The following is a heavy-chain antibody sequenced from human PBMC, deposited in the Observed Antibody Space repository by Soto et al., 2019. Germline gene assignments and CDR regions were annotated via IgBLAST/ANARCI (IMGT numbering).Heavy chain of an antibody. J-gene: IGHJ4*02. D-gene: IGHD3-22*01. CDR1: GGSFSGYY. V-gene: IGHV4-34*01. CDR3: ARGSGGDYYDSSGYYFDY. CDR2: IKHSGRT. Sequence: PSETLSLTCAVYGGSFSGYYWHWIRQPPGKGLEWIGEIKHSGRTNYNPFLKSRVTISLDTSKNQFSLKLSSVTAADTAVYYCARGSGGDYYDSSGYYFDYWGQGTLVTVSS.